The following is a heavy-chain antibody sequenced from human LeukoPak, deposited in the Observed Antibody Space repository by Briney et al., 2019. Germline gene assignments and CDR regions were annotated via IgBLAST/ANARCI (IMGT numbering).Heavy chain of an antibody. V-gene: IGHV3-33*06. J-gene: IGHJ4*02. CDR3: AKDIQRGFDYTNSLDY. D-gene: IGHD4-11*01. CDR1: GFMFTHHG. Sequence: AGGSLRLSCAASGFMFTHHGMHWVRQAPGKGLEWVAVIWSDGSRFYSDSVKGRFAISRDDSNDMVYLQMNGLRADDTAVYYCAKDIQRGFDYTNSLDYWGQGTLVIVSS. CDR2: IWSDGSR.